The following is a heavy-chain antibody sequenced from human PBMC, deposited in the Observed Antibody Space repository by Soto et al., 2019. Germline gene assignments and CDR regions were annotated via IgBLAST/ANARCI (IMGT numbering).Heavy chain of an antibody. J-gene: IGHJ3*02. CDR1: GGSFSGYY. D-gene: IGHD3-16*01. Sequence: SETLSLTCAVYGGSFSGYYWSWIRQPPGKGLEWIGEINHSGSTNYSPSFQGQVTISADKSISTAYLQWSSLKASDTAMYYCARHEFPPRTLEDAFDIWGQGTMVTVSS. V-gene: IGHV4-34*01. CDR2: INHSGST. CDR3: ARHEFPPRTLEDAFDI.